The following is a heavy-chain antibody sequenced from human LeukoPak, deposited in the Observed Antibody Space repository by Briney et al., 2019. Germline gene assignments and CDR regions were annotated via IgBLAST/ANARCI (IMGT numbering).Heavy chain of an antibody. CDR2: IYSGGSK. D-gene: IGHD6-13*01. V-gene: IGHV3-53*01. CDR3: QLVGPPNFDY. Sequence: TGGSLRLSCAASGFTVSSNYMSWVRQAPGKGLEWVSVIYSGGSKYYADSVKGRFTISRDNSKNTLYLQMNSLRAEDTAVYYCQLVGPPNFDYWGQGTLVTVSS. CDR1: GFTVSSNY. J-gene: IGHJ4*02.